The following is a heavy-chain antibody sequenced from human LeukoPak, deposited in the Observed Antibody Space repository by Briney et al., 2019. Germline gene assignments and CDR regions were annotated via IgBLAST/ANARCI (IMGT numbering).Heavy chain of an antibody. CDR3: AILSTGITGRHGLFDY. J-gene: IGHJ4*02. V-gene: IGHV3-33*01. Sequence: GGSLRLSCAASGFTFSSYGMHWVRQAPGKGLEWVAVIWYDGSNKYYADSVKGRFTISRDNSKNTLYLQMNSLRAEDTAVYYCAILSTGITGRHGLFDYWGQGTLVTVSS. D-gene: IGHD1-20*01. CDR2: IWYDGSNK. CDR1: GFTFSSYG.